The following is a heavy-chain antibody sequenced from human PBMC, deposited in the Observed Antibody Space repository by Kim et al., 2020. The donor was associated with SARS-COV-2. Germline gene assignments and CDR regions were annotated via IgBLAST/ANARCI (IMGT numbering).Heavy chain of an antibody. CDR1: GGSFSGYY. CDR2: INHSGST. Sequence: SETLSLTCAVYGGSFSGYYWSWIRQPPGKGLEWIGEINHSGSTNYNPSLKSRVTISVDTSKNQFSLKLSSVTAADTAVYYCARCHGIAAAPGWFDPWGQGTLVTVSS. J-gene: IGHJ5*02. D-gene: IGHD6-13*01. CDR3: ARCHGIAAAPGWFDP. V-gene: IGHV4-34*01.